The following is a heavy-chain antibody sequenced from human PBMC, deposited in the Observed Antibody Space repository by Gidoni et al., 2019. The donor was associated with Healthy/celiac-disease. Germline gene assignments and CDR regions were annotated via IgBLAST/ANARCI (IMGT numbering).Heavy chain of an antibody. J-gene: IGHJ3*02. V-gene: IGHV3-30*04. CDR1: GFTFSSYA. CDR3: ARPPRKNFAVAGGGDAFDI. D-gene: IGHD6-19*01. Sequence: QVQLVESGGGVVQPGRSLRLSCAASGFTFSSYAMHWVRQAPGKGLEWVAVISYDGSNKYYADSVKGRFTISRDNSKNTLYLQMNSLRAEDTAVYYCARPPRKNFAVAGGGDAFDIWGQGTMVTVSS. CDR2: ISYDGSNK.